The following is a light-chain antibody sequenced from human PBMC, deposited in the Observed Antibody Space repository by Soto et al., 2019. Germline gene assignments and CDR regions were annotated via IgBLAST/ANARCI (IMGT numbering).Light chain of an antibody. Sequence: EIVLTQSPGTLSLSPGERATLSCRASQSVSSNFLAWYQQKPGQAPRLLIYGASSRATGIPDRFSGRGSGTDFTLTISRLEPEDFAVYYCQQYGTSPRTFGQGTKVEIK. J-gene: IGKJ1*01. CDR3: QQYGTSPRT. CDR2: GAS. V-gene: IGKV3-20*01. CDR1: QSVSSNF.